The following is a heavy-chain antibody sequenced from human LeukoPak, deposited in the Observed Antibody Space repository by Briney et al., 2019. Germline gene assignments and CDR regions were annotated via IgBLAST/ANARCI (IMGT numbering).Heavy chain of an antibody. D-gene: IGHD3-3*01. Sequence: GESLKISCKGSGYSFTNYWIGWVRQMPGKGLEWMGIIYPGDSDTRYSPSFQGQVTISADKSISTAYLQWSSLKASDTAMYYCARLTNTIFGVVIITPYFDYWGQGTLVTVSS. V-gene: IGHV5-51*01. J-gene: IGHJ4*02. CDR1: GYSFTNYW. CDR2: IYPGDSDT. CDR3: ARLTNTIFGVVIITPYFDY.